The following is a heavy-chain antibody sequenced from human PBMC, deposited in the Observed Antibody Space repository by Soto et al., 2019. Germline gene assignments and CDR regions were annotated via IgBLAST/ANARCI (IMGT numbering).Heavy chain of an antibody. Sequence: SETLSLTCTVSGGSISSYYWSWIRQPPGKGLEWIGYIYYSGSTNYNPSLKSRVTISADTSKNQFSLKLSSVTAADTAVYYCARWLGRRPRMRSGWYPFDPWGQGTLVTVSS. CDR2: IYYSGST. CDR3: ARWLGRRPRMRSGWYPFDP. D-gene: IGHD6-19*01. J-gene: IGHJ5*02. CDR1: GGSISSYY. V-gene: IGHV4-59*01.